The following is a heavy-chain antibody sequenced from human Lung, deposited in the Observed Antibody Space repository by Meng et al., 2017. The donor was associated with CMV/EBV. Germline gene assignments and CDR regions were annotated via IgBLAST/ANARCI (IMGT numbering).Heavy chain of an antibody. CDR3: ARDFAWNFDY. CDR1: GFSFSTSA. J-gene: IGHJ4*02. Sequence: GGSXRLSCVVSGFSFSTSAMHWVRQAPGKGLEWVAVISNDGKRKYYTDSVEGRFTISRDNSKNTLYLQMDSLRADDRATYYCARDFAWNFDYWGQGTLVTVSS. CDR2: ISNDGKRK. V-gene: IGHV3-30*04.